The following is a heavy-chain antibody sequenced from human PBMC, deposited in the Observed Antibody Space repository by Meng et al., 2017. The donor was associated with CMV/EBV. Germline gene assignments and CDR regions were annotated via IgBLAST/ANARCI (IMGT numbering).Heavy chain of an antibody. J-gene: IGHJ5*02. Sequence: LRLSCTVSGGSVSSGSYYWSWIRQHPGKGLEWIGYIYYSGSTYYNPSLKSRVTISVDTSKNQFSLKLSSVTAADTAVYYCARGRIVVVPAAIPGNNWFDPWGQGTLVTVSS. CDR3: ARGRIVVVPAAIPGNNWFDP. CDR1: GGSVSSGSYY. CDR2: IYYSGST. D-gene: IGHD2-2*02. V-gene: IGHV4-31*03.